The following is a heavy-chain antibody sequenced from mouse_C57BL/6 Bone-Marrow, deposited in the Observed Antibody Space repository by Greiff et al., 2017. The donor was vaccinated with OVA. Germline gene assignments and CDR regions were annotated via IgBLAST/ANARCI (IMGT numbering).Heavy chain of an antibody. Sequence: VQLQQSGPELVKPGASVKISCKASGYTFTDYYMNWVKQSHGKSLEWIGDINPYNGGTSYNQKFKGKATLTVDKSSSTAYMELRSLTSEDSAVYYCARGGTHLDYWGQGTTLTVSS. V-gene: IGHV1-26*01. CDR3: ARGGTHLDY. D-gene: IGHD1-1*01. CDR2: INPYNGGT. CDR1: GYTFTDYY. J-gene: IGHJ2*01.